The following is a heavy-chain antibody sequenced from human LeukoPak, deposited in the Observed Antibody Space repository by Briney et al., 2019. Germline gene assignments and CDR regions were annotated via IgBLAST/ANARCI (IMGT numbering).Heavy chain of an antibody. CDR1: GGSISSSSYY. Sequence: PSETLSLTCTVSGGSISSSSYYWGWIRQPPGKGLEWIGSIYYSGSTYYNPSLKSRVTISVDTSKNQFSLKLSSVTAADTAVYYCARMVVATIPHFDYWGQGTLVTVSS. V-gene: IGHV4-39*01. CDR3: ARMVVATIPHFDY. D-gene: IGHD5-12*01. J-gene: IGHJ4*02. CDR2: IYYSGST.